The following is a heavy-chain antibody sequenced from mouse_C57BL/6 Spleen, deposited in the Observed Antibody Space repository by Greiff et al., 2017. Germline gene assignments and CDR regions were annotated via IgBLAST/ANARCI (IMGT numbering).Heavy chain of an antibody. V-gene: IGHV5-12*01. J-gene: IGHJ1*03. CDR3: ARQLLYGSSWYFDV. D-gene: IGHD1-1*01. CDR1: GFTFSDYY. Sequence: EVQLVESGGGLVQPGGSLKLSCAASGFTFSDYYMYWVRQTPEKRMEWVAYISNGGGSTYYPDTVKGRFTISRDNAKNTLYLQMSRLKSEDTAMYYCARQLLYGSSWYFDVWGTGTTVTVSS. CDR2: ISNGGGST.